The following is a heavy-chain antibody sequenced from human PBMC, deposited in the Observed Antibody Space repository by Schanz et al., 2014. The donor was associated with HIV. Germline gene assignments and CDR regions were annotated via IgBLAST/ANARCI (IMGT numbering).Heavy chain of an antibody. Sequence: QLQLVQSGAGVKKPGASVKVSCKAFGGTLSNYAISWVRQAPGQGLEWLGLIMPKFGTENYAQKYQGRVTLTADATTAYMDLSSLKFEDTAVYYCVRVANYDGDDYYQRSHFDSWGQGILVTVSS. J-gene: IGHJ4*02. V-gene: IGHV1-69*01. CDR3: VRVANYDGDDYYQRSHFDS. CDR1: GGTLSNYA. D-gene: IGHD3-22*01. CDR2: IMPKFGTE.